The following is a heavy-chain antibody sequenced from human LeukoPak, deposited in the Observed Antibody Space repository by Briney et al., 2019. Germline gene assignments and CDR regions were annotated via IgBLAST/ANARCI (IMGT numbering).Heavy chain of an antibody. Sequence: PGGSLRLSCAASGFTFSSYGMHWVRQAPGKGLEWVPVIWYDGSNKYYADSVKGRFTISRDNSKNTLYLQMNSLRAEDTAVYYCAKDTYGDYEGDWGQGTLVSVSS. V-gene: IGHV3-33*06. D-gene: IGHD4-17*01. CDR1: GFTFSSYG. CDR2: IWYDGSNK. CDR3: AKDTYGDYEGD. J-gene: IGHJ4*02.